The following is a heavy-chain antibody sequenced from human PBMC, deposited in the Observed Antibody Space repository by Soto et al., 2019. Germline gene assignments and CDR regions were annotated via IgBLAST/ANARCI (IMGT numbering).Heavy chain of an antibody. D-gene: IGHD2-15*01. Sequence: EVQLVESGGGLVKPGGSLRLSCAASGFTFSSYSMNWVRQAPGKGLEWVSSISSSSSYINYADSVKGRFTISRDNAKNSLYLQMNSLRAEDTAVYYCARDEVEPNDYWGQGTLVTVSS. CDR1: GFTFSSYS. CDR3: ARDEVEPNDY. J-gene: IGHJ4*02. CDR2: ISSSSSYI. V-gene: IGHV3-21*01.